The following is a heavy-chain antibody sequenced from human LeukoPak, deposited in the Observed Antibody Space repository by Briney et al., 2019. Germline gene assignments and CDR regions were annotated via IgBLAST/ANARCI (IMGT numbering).Heavy chain of an antibody. CDR3: ARESYYGSGSYTYFDY. D-gene: IGHD3-10*01. CDR2: ISGSGGST. CDR1: GFTFSSYA. J-gene: IGHJ4*02. V-gene: IGHV3-23*01. Sequence: GGSLRLSCAASGFTFSSYAMSWVRQAPGKGLEWVSAISGSGGSTYYADSVKGRFTISRDNPKNTLYLQMNSLRAEDTAVYYCARESYYGSGSYTYFDYWGQGTLVTVSS.